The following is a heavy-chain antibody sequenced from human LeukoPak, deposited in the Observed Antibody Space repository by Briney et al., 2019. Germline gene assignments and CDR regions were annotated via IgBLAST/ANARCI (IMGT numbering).Heavy chain of an antibody. J-gene: IGHJ4*02. CDR1: GGSISSSSYY. CDR3: ARGLTVAGSAV. Sequence: SETLSLTCTVSGGSISSSSYYWGWIRQPPGKGLEWIGSIYYSGSTYYNPSLKSRVTISVDTSKNQFSLKLSSVTAADTAVYYCARGLTVAGSAVWGQGTLVTVSS. D-gene: IGHD6-19*01. CDR2: IYYSGST. V-gene: IGHV4-39*07.